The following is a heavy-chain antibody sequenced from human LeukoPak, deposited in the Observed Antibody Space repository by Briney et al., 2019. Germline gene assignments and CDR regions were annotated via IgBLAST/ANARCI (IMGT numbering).Heavy chain of an antibody. CDR1: GGSISSSSYY. CDR3: ARVSYLGYCSGGSCDWFDP. V-gene: IGHV4-39*07. CDR2: IYYSGST. J-gene: IGHJ5*02. Sequence: SETLSLTCTVSGGSISSSSYYWGWIRQPPGKGLEWIGSIYYSGSTYYNPSLKSRVTISVDTSKNQFSLKLSSVTAADTAVYYCARVSYLGYCSGGSCDWFDPWGQGTLVTVSS. D-gene: IGHD2-15*01.